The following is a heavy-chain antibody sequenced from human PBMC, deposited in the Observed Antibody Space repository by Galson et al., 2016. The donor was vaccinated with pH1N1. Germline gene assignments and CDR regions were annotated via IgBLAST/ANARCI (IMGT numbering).Heavy chain of an antibody. CDR3: AKFDWSTMVTPGYFDS. Sequence: SLRLSCAASGFTFSNFAMSWVRQAPGRGLKWVSDISGGGDNTYYADSVKGRFTISRDNSKNILYLHMNSLSREDTGIFYCAKFDWSTMVTPGYFDSWGHGTLVSVSS. CDR2: ISGGGDNT. J-gene: IGHJ4*01. CDR1: GFTFSNFA. D-gene: IGHD4-23*01. V-gene: IGHV3-23*01.